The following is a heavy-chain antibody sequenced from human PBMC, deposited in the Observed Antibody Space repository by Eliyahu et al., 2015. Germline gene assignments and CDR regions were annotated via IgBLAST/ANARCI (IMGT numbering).Heavy chain of an antibody. V-gene: IGHV5-51*01. CDR2: IYPGDSDT. D-gene: IGHD6-19*01. CDR3: ARQSRYSSGSVRVWDGMDV. CDR1: GYSFTSYW. Sequence: EVQLVQSGAEVKKPGESLKISCKGSGYSFTSYWIGWVRQMPGKGLEWMGIIYPGDSDTRYSPSFQGQVTISADKSISTAYLQWSSLKASDTAMYYCARQSRYSSGSVRVWDGMDVWGQGTTVTVSS. J-gene: IGHJ6*02.